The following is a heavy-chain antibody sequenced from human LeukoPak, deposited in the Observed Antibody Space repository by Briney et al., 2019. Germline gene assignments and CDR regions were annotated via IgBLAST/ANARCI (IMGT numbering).Heavy chain of an antibody. CDR1: GGSISSGSYC. J-gene: IGHJ4*02. CDR3: ARAYSSGYYPPENFFNS. Sequence: SQTLSLTCTVSGGSISSGSYCWSWIRQPAGKGLEWIGGIYTSGSTNYDPSLKSRVTISVDTSRNQFSLKLSSVTAADTIVYYCARAYSSGYYPPENFFNSWGQGTLVTVSS. V-gene: IGHV4-61*02. CDR2: IYTSGST. D-gene: IGHD3-22*01.